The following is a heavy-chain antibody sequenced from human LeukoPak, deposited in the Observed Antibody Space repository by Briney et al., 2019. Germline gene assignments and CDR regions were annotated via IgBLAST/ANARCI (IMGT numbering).Heavy chain of an antibody. CDR3: AKDDRRLRILYYFDY. CDR2: ISGSGGST. J-gene: IGHJ4*02. Sequence: GGSLRLSCAASGFTFSSYAMSWVRQAPGKGLEWVSAISGSGGSTYYADSVKGRFTISRDNSKNTLYLQMNSLRAEDTAVYYCAKDDRRLRILYYFDYWGQGTLVTVSS. CDR1: GFTFSSYA. D-gene: IGHD3-3*01. V-gene: IGHV3-23*01.